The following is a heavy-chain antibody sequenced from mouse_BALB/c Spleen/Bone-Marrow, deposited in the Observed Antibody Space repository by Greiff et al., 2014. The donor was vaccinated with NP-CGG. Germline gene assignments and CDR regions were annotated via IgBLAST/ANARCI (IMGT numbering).Heavy chain of an antibody. CDR1: GFSLTSYG. CDR2: IWADGST. D-gene: IGHD1-2*01. Sequence: VKLVESGPGLVAPSQSLSITCTVSGFSLTSYGVHWVRQPPGKGLEWLGVIWADGSTNYNSALMSRLSISKDNSKSQVFLKMNSLQTDDTAMYYCARITTGTGAMDYWGQGTSVTVSS. J-gene: IGHJ4*01. V-gene: IGHV2-9*02. CDR3: ARITTGTGAMDY.